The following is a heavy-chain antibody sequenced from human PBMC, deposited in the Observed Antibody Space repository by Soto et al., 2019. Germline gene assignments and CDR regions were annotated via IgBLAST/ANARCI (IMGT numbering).Heavy chain of an antibody. D-gene: IGHD3-22*01. CDR3: ARGWGYDSTDYYYAY. CDR1: GGSFNRHT. CDR2: IIPIFGTA. Sequence: QVQPVQSGAEVRKPGSSVRVSCKASGGSFNRHTISWVRQAPGQGLEWMGGIIPIFGTANHAQKFQGRVTIIADESTSTVYMELSSLRSDDTAIYYCARGWGYDSTDYYYAYWGQGTLVIVSS. V-gene: IGHV1-69*01. J-gene: IGHJ4*02.